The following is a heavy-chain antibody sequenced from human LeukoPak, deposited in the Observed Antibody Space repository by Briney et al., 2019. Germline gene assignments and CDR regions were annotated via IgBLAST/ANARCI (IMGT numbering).Heavy chain of an antibody. J-gene: IGHJ4*02. Sequence: SETLSLTCTVSGGSISSSSYYWGWGRQPPGRGLEWVGSIYYSGSTYYNPSLKSRVTISVDTSKNHFSLKLSSVTAADTAVYYCATPDIVVVPAANTWDYWGQGTLVTVSS. V-gene: IGHV4-39*02. CDR1: GGSISSSSYY. CDR3: ATPDIVVVPAANTWDY. CDR2: IYYSGST. D-gene: IGHD2-2*01.